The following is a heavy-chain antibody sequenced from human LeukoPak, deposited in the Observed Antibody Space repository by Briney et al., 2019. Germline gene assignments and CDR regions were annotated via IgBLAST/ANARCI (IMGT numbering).Heavy chain of an antibody. CDR3: ARVSSSEYYYDSSGYYDDY. J-gene: IGHJ4*02. V-gene: IGHV1-69*04. Sequence: ASVKVSCKASGGTFSSYAISWVRQAPGQGLEWMGRIIPILGIANYAQKFQGRVTITADKSTSTAYMELSSLRSEDTAVYYCARVSSSEYYYDSSGYYDDYWGQGTLVTVSP. CDR2: IIPILGIA. D-gene: IGHD3-22*01. CDR1: GGTFSSYA.